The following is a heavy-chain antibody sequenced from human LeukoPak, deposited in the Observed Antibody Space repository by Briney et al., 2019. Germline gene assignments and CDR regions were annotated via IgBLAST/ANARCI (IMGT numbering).Heavy chain of an antibody. V-gene: IGHV3-23*01. CDR3: AKDTIYYYGSGSPSYFDN. CDR2: ISGSGGST. CDR1: GFTFSSYA. J-gene: IGHJ4*02. Sequence: GGSLRLSCAASGFTFSSYAMSWVRQAPGKGLEWVSSISGSGGSTYCADSVRGRFTISRDSSNNRLYLKMNTLRAEDTAVYYCAKDTIYYYGSGSPSYFDNWGQGTLVIVSS. D-gene: IGHD3-10*01.